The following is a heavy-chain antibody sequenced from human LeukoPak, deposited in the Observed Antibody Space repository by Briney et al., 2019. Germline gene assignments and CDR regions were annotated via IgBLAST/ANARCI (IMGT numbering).Heavy chain of an antibody. CDR2: ISGSGGST. J-gene: IGHJ6*03. Sequence: GGSLRLSCEASGFTFSTYGMSWVRQAPGKGLEWVSAISGSGGSTYYADSVKGRFTISRDNSKNTLYLQMNSLRAEDTAVYYCAKDGQYLFFYGIYYYYYYMDVWGKGTTVTISS. V-gene: IGHV3-23*01. CDR1: GFTFSTYG. D-gene: IGHD2/OR15-2a*01. CDR3: AKDGQYLFFYGIYYYYYYMDV.